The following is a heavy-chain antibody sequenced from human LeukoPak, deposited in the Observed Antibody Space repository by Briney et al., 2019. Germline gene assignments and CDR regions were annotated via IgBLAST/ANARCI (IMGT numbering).Heavy chain of an antibody. CDR3: TRRRGGWGEGEFDF. CDR2: IHTSGST. CDR1: GGSISGVY. Sequence: SETLSLTCTVSGGSISGVYWNWIRQPPRKGLEWVGYIHTSGSTSFNPSLKRRLSFSIDTSKNQVSLRLSSVTATDTAVYYCTRRRGGWGEGEFDFWGQGIPVTVST. V-gene: IGHV4-4*09. D-gene: IGHD3-16*01. J-gene: IGHJ4*02.